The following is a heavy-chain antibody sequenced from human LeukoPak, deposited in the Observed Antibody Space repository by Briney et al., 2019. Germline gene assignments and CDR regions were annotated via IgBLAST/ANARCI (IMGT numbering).Heavy chain of an antibody. CDR2: INPNSGGT. D-gene: IGHD3-22*01. Sequence: GASVKVSCKASGYTFTGYYMHWVRQAPGQGLEWMGWINPNSGGTNYAQKFQGWVTMTRDTSISTAYMELSRLRSDDTAVYYCAREGAYCDSSGHRVAFDYWGQGTLVTVSS. CDR1: GYTFTGYY. J-gene: IGHJ4*02. V-gene: IGHV1-2*04. CDR3: AREGAYCDSSGHRVAFDY.